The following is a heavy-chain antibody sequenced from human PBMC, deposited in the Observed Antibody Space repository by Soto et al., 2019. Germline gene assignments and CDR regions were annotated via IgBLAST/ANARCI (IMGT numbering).Heavy chain of an antibody. CDR1: GFTFSSYG. Sequence: QVQLVESGGGVVQPGRSLRLSCAASGFTFSSYGMHWVRQAPGKGLEWVAVISYDGRNKYYADSVKGRFTISRDNSKNPLYLQMNSLRAEDTAVYYCAKSGIVVVPAATDDAFDIWGQGTMVTVSS. D-gene: IGHD2-2*01. J-gene: IGHJ3*02. V-gene: IGHV3-30*18. CDR3: AKSGIVVVPAATDDAFDI. CDR2: ISYDGRNK.